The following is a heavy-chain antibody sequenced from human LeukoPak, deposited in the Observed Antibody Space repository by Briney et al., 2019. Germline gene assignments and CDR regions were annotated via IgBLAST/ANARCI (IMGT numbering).Heavy chain of an antibody. CDR3: ARGQLGIGGDY. CDR2: IYYSGST. D-gene: IGHD7-27*01. J-gene: IGHJ4*02. V-gene: IGHV4-59*01. Sequence: PSETLSLTCAVYGGSFSGYYWSWIRQPPGKGLEWIGYIYYSGSTNYNPSLKSRVTISVDTSKNQFSLKLSSVTAADTAVYFCARGQLGIGGDYWGQGTLVTVSS. CDR1: GGSFSGYY.